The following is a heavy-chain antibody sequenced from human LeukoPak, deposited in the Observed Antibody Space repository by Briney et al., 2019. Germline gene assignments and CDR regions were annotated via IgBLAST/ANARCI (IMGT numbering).Heavy chain of an antibody. D-gene: IGHD6-19*01. J-gene: IGHJ4*02. CDR3: ARPRYSSGWYSEY. CDR1: GYTFTSYY. Sequence: ASVKVSCKSSGYTFTSYYMHWVRQGPGQGLGLMGIINPSGGSTSYAQKFQGRVTMTRDTSTSTVYMEMRSLRSEDTAVYYCARPRYSSGWYSEYWGQGKLVTVSS. V-gene: IGHV1-46*01. CDR2: INPSGGST.